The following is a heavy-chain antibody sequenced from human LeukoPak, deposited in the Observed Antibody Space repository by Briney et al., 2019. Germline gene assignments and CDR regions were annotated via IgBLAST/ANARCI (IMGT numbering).Heavy chain of an antibody. J-gene: IGHJ4*02. Sequence: SETLSLTCAVYGGSFSGYYWSWIRQPPGKGLEWIGEINHSGSTNYNPSLKSRVTISVDTSKNQFSLKLSSVTAADTAVYYCARHLSGITGYTYGRGIDYWGQGTLLTVSS. CDR1: GGSFSGYY. V-gene: IGHV4-34*01. CDR3: ARHLSGITGYTYGRGIDY. CDR2: INHSGST. D-gene: IGHD5-18*01.